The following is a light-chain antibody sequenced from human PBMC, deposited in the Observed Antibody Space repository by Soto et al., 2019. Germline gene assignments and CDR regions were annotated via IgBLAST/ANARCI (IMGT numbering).Light chain of an antibody. CDR1: SSDVGAYNY. Sequence: QSALTQPASVSGSPGQSITISCTGTSSDVGAYNYVSWYQHHPGKVPKLMIYDVSNRPSGVSNRVSGSKSGNTASLTISGLQAEDEADYYCSSYTSSTTVVFGGGTKLTVL. CDR3: SSYTSSTTVV. J-gene: IGLJ2*01. CDR2: DVS. V-gene: IGLV2-14*03.